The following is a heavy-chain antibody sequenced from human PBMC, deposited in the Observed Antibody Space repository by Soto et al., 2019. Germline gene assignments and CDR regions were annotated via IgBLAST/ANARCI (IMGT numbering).Heavy chain of an antibody. CDR3: ATRFDGLGSYEY. CDR2: IYHSGST. D-gene: IGHD3-10*01. Sequence: SETLSLTGAVSVGSISSSNWWAWVRQPPGKGLEWIGEIYHSGSTNYIPSLKSRVTISVDKSKNQFSLKLTSVTAADTAVYYCATRFDGLGSYEYWGQGTLVTVSS. V-gene: IGHV4-4*02. CDR1: VGSISSSNW. J-gene: IGHJ4*02.